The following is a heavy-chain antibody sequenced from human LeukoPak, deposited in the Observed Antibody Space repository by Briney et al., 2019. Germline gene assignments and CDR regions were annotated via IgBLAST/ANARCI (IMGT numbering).Heavy chain of an antibody. CDR2: IYYSGST. CDR3: ARRVSWYFDY. J-gene: IGHJ4*02. CDR1: GGSISSSSYY. V-gene: IGHV4-39*01. Sequence: PSETLSLTCTVSGGSISSSSYYWGWIRQPPGKGLEWIGTIYYSGSTYYNPSLTRRVTISVDTSRNQFSLKLSSVTAGDTAVYYCARRVSWYFDYWGQGTLVTVSS.